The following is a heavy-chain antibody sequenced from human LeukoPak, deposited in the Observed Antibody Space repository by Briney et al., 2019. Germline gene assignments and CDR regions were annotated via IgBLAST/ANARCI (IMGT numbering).Heavy chain of an antibody. J-gene: IGHJ6*02. CDR1: GFTFSSYA. CDR2: ISSGSGYR. Sequence: PGGSLRLSCAASGFTFSSYAMNWVRQAPGKGLEWVSCISSGSGYRFYADSVKGRFTISRDNAKNSLYLQMNSLRAEDAAVYYCARARAETYYYGMDVWGQGTTDTVSS. V-gene: IGHV3-21*01. CDR3: ARARAETYYYGMDV.